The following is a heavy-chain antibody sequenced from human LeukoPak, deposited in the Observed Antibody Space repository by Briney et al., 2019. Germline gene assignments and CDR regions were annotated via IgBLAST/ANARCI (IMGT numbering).Heavy chain of an antibody. CDR3: ARAPWYFDL. Sequence: SETLSLTCTVSGDSISSYYWSWIRQPQGKGLEWIGYIYYSGSTNYNPSLKSRVTISVDTSKNQFSLKLSSVTAADTAVYYCARAPWYFDLWGRGTLVSVSS. CDR2: IYYSGST. V-gene: IGHV4-59*01. CDR1: GDSISSYY. J-gene: IGHJ2*01.